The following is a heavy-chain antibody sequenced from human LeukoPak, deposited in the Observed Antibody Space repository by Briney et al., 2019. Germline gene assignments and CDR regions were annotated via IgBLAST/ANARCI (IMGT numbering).Heavy chain of an antibody. Sequence: KASETLSLTCTVSGGSISSGGYYWSWIRQPPGKGLEWIGYIYHSGSTYYNPSLKSRVTISVDRSKNQFSLKLSSVTAADTAVYYCARVRSNSGGMPYYFDYWGQGTLVTVSS. J-gene: IGHJ4*02. V-gene: IGHV4-30-2*01. D-gene: IGHD2-2*01. CDR1: GGSISSGGYY. CDR2: IYHSGST. CDR3: ARVRSNSGGMPYYFDY.